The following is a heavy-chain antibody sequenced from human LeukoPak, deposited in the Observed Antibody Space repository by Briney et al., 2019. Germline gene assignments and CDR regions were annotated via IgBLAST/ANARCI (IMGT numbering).Heavy chain of an antibody. D-gene: IGHD1-26*01. V-gene: IGHV4-59*01. CDR3: AREGAPTSYYYYMDV. CDR1: GGSISSYY. J-gene: IGHJ6*03. CDR2: IYYSGST. Sequence: NPSETLSPTCTVSGGSISSYYWSWIRQPPGKGLEWIGYIYYSGSTNYNPSLKSRVTISVDTSKNQFSLKLSSVTAADTAVYYCAREGAPTSYYYYMDVWGKGTTVTVSS.